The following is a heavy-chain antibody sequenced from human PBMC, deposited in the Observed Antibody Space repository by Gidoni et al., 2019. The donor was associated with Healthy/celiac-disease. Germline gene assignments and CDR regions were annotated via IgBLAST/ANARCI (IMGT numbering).Heavy chain of an antibody. Sequence: EVQLLESGGGLVQPGGSLRLSCAASGFTFSSYAMSWVRQAPGKGLEWVSAISGSGGSTYYADSVKGRFTISRDNSKNTLYLQMNSLRAEDTAVYYCAKDTGVGDSYAADSGYGYFQHWGQGTLVTVSS. CDR3: AKDTGVGDSYAADSGYGYFQH. CDR2: ISGSGGST. CDR1: GFTFSSYA. J-gene: IGHJ1*01. V-gene: IGHV3-23*01. D-gene: IGHD5-18*01.